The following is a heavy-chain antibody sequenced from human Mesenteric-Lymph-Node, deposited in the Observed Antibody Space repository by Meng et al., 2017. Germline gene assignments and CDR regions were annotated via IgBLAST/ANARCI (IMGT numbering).Heavy chain of an antibody. D-gene: IGHD6-13*01. Sequence: ASVKVSCKTSGYTFTDHYIHWVRQAPGQGFELMGRINPNSGGAYYAQKFQGRVRMTRDTSLSTAYMELSSLTSDDTAVYYCARGIAAAGTQFGDYWGQGTLVTVSS. CDR2: INPNSGGA. CDR1: GYTFTDHY. V-gene: IGHV1-2*06. J-gene: IGHJ4*02. CDR3: ARGIAAAGTQFGDY.